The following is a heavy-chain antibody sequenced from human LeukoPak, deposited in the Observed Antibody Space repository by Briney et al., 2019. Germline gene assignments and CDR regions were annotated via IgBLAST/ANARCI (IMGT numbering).Heavy chain of an antibody. CDR1: GGSFSGYY. J-gene: IGHJ6*03. CDR3: ARAGLAARTTYRLYYYMDV. Sequence: SETLSLTCAVYGGSFSGYYWSWIRQPPGKGLEWIGEINHSGSTNYNPSLKSRVTISVDTSKNQFSLKLSSVTAADTAVYYCARAGLAARTTYRLYYYMDVWGKGTTVTVSS. D-gene: IGHD6-6*01. V-gene: IGHV4-34*01. CDR2: INHSGST.